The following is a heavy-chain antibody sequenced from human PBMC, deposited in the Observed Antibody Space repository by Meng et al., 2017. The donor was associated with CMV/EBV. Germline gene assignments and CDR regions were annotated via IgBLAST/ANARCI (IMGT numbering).Heavy chain of an antibody. D-gene: IGHD6-13*01. J-gene: IGHJ4*02. Sequence: EVQLEESGGGLVQPGGSLRLSVAASGFTFSNAWMSWVRQAPGKGLEWVGRIKSKTDGGTTDYAAPVKGRFTISRDDSKNTLYLQMNSLKTEDTAVYYCGPYSSSWYEGYWGQGTLVTVSS. V-gene: IGHV3-15*01. CDR3: GPYSSSWYEGY. CDR1: GFTFSNAW. CDR2: IKSKTDGGTT.